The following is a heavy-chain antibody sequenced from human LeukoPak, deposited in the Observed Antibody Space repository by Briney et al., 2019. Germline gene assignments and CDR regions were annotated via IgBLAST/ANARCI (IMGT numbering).Heavy chain of an antibody. CDR1: GYTFTSYY. Sequence: GASVKVSCKASGYTFTSYYMHWVRHAPGQGLEWMGIINPSGGSTSYAQKFQGRATMTWEPSTSRSSMKLSRLRPQATPVFSLAREAGCSGGSCYFDYWGQGTLVTVSS. J-gene: IGHJ4*01. CDR2: INPSGGST. D-gene: IGHD2-15*01. CDR3: AREAGCSGGSCYFDY. V-gene: IGHV1-46*01.